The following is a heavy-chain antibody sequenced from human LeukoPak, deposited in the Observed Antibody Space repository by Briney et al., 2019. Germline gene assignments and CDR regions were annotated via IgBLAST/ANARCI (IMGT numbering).Heavy chain of an antibody. Sequence: KXXCKASGYTFSSFGISWVRQAPGRGLEWMGWINGNNGNTNYAEKLQGRLTKTTDTSTSTAYMELRSLRSDDTAVYYCARDLPSLSPVSLTYWAQGTLVTVSS. D-gene: IGHD2-2*01. J-gene: IGHJ4*02. CDR2: INGNNGNT. V-gene: IGHV1-18*01. CDR1: GYTFSSFG. CDR3: ARDLPSLSPVSLTY.